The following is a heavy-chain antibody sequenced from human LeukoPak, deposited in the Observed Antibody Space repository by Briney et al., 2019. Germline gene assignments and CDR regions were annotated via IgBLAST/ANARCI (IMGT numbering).Heavy chain of an antibody. CDR3: AREFSLGVDTAMVTDY. CDR1: GFTFGSPW. V-gene: IGHV3-74*01. J-gene: IGHJ4*02. Sequence: GGSLRLSCAASGFTFGSPWMHWVRQAPGKGLVWVSRINSDGSATAYADSVKGRFTISRDNAENTLYLQMNSLRAEDTAVYYCAREFSLGVDTAMVTDYWGQGTLVTVSS. CDR2: INSDGSAT. D-gene: IGHD5-18*01.